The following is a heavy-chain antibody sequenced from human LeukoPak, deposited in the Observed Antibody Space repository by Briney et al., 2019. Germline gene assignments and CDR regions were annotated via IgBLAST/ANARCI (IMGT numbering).Heavy chain of an antibody. Sequence: SETLSLTCTVSGGSISSYYWSWIRQPPGKGLEWIGYIYYSGSTNYNPSLKSRVTISVDTTKNQFSLKLSSVTAADTAVYYCARTRISYFDYWGQGTLVTVSS. CDR2: IYYSGST. D-gene: IGHD2/OR15-2a*01. CDR3: ARTRISYFDY. J-gene: IGHJ4*02. CDR1: GGSISSYY. V-gene: IGHV4-59*01.